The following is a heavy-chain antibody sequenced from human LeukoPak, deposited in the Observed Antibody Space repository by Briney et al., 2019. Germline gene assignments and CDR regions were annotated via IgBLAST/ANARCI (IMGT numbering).Heavy chain of an antibody. CDR3: ASLAGILIPFYFDY. CDR2: IKQDGSEK. J-gene: IGHJ4*02. V-gene: IGHV3-7*01. CDR1: GFTFSSYW. D-gene: IGHD6-19*01. Sequence: PGGSLRLSCAASGFTFSSYWMSRVRQAPGKGLEWVANIKQDGSEKYYVDSVKGRFTISRDNAKNSLYLQMNSLRAEDTAVYYCASLAGILIPFYFDYWGQGTLVTVSS.